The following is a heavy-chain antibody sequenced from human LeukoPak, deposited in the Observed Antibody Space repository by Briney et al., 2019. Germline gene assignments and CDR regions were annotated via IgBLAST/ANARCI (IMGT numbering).Heavy chain of an antibody. CDR3: AKSDCASDGCKLLNY. CDR2: IYGGGNT. Sequence: GGSLRLSCAASGFTVSSNFMSWVRQAPGKGLEWVSVIYGGGNTYYADSVKGRFTISRDTSKNTLYLQMDSLRAEDTAVYYCAKSDCASDGCKLLNYWGQGTLVTASS. V-gene: IGHV3-53*01. D-gene: IGHD2-21*01. J-gene: IGHJ4*02. CDR1: GFTVSSNF.